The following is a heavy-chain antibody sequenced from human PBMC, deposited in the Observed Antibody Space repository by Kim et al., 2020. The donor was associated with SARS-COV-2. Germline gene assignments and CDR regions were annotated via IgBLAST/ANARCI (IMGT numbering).Heavy chain of an antibody. J-gene: IGHJ4*02. CDR2: ISSSSSYI. CDR1: GFTFSSYS. CDR3: ARATQAVAGTQWGFDY. D-gene: IGHD6-19*01. Sequence: GGSLRLSCAASGFTFSSYSMNWVRQAPGKGLEWVSSISSSSSYIYYADSVKGRFTISRDNAKNSLYLQMNSLRAEDTAVYYCARATQAVAGTQWGFDYWGQGTLVTVSS. V-gene: IGHV3-21*01.